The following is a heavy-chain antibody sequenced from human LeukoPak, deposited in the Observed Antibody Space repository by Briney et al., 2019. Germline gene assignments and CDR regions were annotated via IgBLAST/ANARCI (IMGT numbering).Heavy chain of an antibody. D-gene: IGHD2-2*01. CDR2: IYYSGST. CDR1: GGSISSSSYY. CDR3: ARLREGLLSDYFDY. J-gene: IGHJ4*02. V-gene: IGHV4-39*01. Sequence: SETLSLTCTVSGGSISSSSYYWGWIRQPPGKGLEWIGSIYYSGSTYYNPSLKSRVTISVGTSKNQFSLKLSSVTAADTAVYYCARLREGLLSDYFDYWGQGTLVTVSS.